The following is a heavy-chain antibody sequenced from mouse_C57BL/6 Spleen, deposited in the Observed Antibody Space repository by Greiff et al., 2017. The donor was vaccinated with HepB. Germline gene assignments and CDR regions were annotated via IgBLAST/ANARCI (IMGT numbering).Heavy chain of an antibody. J-gene: IGHJ3*01. CDR1: GYTFTSYW. D-gene: IGHD1-1*01. V-gene: IGHV1-55*01. CDR3: ARWRDYGSSSFAY. Sequence: QVQLKESGAELVKPGASVKMSCKASGYTFTSYWITWVKQRPGQGLEWIGDIYPGSGSTNYNEKFKSKATLTVDTSSSTAYMQLSSLTSEDSAVYYCARWRDYGSSSFAYWGQGTLVTVSA. CDR2: IYPGSGST.